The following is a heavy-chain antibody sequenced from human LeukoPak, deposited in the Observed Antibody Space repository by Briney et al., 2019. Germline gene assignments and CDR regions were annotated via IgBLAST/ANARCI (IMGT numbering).Heavy chain of an antibody. Sequence: SETLSLTCTVSGGSISSHYWSWIRQPPGKGLEWIGYIYYSGSTNYNPSLKSRVTISVDTSKNQFSLKLSSVTAADTAVYYCAGSGYQLSPVLNWFDPWGQGTLVTVSS. CDR2: IYYSGST. V-gene: IGHV4-59*08. CDR3: AGSGYQLSPVLNWFDP. J-gene: IGHJ5*02. CDR1: GGSISSHY. D-gene: IGHD3-22*01.